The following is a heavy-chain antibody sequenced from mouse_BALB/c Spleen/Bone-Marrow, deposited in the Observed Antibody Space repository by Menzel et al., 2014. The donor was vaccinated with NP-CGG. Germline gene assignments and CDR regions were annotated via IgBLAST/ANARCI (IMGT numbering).Heavy chain of an antibody. D-gene: IGHD3-3*01. J-gene: IGHJ4*01. CDR1: GYTFTTYP. CDR2: FHPFNDDT. Sequence: VQLQQSGAELVKPGASVKMSCKALGYTFTTYPIEWMKQNHGKSLEWIGNFHPFNDDTKYNEKFKDKAKLTVEKSSSTVYLEVSRLTSDDSAIYYCARKGPRNAMDYWSQGTSITVSS. V-gene: IGHV1-47*01. CDR3: ARKGPRNAMDY.